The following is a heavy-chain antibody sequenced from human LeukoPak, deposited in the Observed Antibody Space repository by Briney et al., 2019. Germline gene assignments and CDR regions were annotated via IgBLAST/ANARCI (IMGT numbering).Heavy chain of an antibody. CDR3: ARVPNYYYMDV. CDR1: GGPFSSYA. CDR2: IIPIFGTA. Sequence: ASVKVSCKASGGPFSSYAISWVRQAPGQGLEWMGGIIPIFGTANYAQKFQGRVTITADESTSTAYMELSRLRSDDTAVYYCARVPNYYYMDVWGKETTVTISS. V-gene: IGHV1-69*13. J-gene: IGHJ6*03.